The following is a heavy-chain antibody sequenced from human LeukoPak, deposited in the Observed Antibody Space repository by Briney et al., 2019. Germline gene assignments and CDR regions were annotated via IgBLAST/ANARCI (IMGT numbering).Heavy chain of an antibody. D-gene: IGHD2-21*01. CDR1: GGTFSSYA. J-gene: IGHJ6*03. V-gene: IGHV1-69*05. CDR2: IIPIFGTA. Sequence: ASVKVSCKAPGGTFSSYAISWVRQAPGQGLEWMGGIIPIFGTANYAQKFQGRVTITTDESTSTAYMELSSLRSEDTAVYYCARGGVSYSRILYYYMDVWGKGTTVTVSS. CDR3: ARGGVSYSRILYYYMDV.